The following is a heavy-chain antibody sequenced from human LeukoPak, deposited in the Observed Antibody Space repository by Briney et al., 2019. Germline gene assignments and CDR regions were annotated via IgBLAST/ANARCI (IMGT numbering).Heavy chain of an antibody. CDR3: ARVYPRGWYFDL. CDR1: GFTLRRPN. J-gene: IGHJ2*01. CDR2: IVSSSSTI. V-gene: IGHV3-48*02. Sequence: VQPWGGPGHSFGSSGFTLRRPNKKLGPPAPREGGEGVSYIVSSSSTIYYADSVKGRFTISRDNARNTLYLQMNSLRDEDTAVYYCARVYPRGWYFDLWGRGTLVTVSS. D-gene: IGHD2-8*01.